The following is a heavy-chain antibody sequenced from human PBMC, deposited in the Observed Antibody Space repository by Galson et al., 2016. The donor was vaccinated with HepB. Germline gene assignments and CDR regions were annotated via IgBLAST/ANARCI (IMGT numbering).Heavy chain of an antibody. V-gene: IGHV3-23*01. D-gene: IGHD4-17*01. Sequence: SLRLSCAASGFTFSSYVMSWVRQAPGKGLEWVSGISGSGDRTYYADSVKGRFIIFRDNSRKTLYMQMNRVRADDTAIYYCGKGRSMTTVTTAFNFWGQGTLVTVSS. CDR2: ISGSGDRT. J-gene: IGHJ4*02. CDR1: GFTFSSYV. CDR3: GKGRSMTTVTTAFNF.